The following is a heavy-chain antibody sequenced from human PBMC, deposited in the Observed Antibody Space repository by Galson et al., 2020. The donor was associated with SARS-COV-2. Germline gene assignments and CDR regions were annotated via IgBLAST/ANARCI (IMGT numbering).Heavy chain of an antibody. CDR3: ATSTPHCTNGVCYTNWFDP. J-gene: IGHJ5*02. CDR2: FDPEDGET. Sequence: ASVKVSCKVSGYTLTELSMHWVRQAPGQGLEWMGGFDPEDGETIYAQKFQGRVTMTEDTSTDTAYMELSSLRSEDTAVYYCATSTPHCTNGVCYTNWFDPWGQGTLVTVSS. CDR1: GYTLTELS. D-gene: IGHD2-8*01. V-gene: IGHV1-24*01.